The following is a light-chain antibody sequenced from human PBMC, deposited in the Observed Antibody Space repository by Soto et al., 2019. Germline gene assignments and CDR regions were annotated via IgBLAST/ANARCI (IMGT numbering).Light chain of an antibody. V-gene: IGKV1-16*02. Sequence: DIQMTQSPSSLSASVGDRITITCRATQDIRKSLTWFQQRPGKAPKSLIYDASILQSGVPSKFSGSGSETDFTLTISSLQPEEFAIYYCQQYWTPPYTFGHGTKLEIK. CDR1: QDIRKS. J-gene: IGKJ2*01. CDR3: QQYWTPPYT. CDR2: DAS.